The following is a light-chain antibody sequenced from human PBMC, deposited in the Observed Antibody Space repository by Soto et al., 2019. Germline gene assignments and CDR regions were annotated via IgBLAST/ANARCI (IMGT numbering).Light chain of an antibody. V-gene: IGKV1-5*03. CDR3: QQYHSFSTT. CDR1: PSVSSW. J-gene: IGKJ2*01. Sequence: DIQMTQSPSTLSPSVGDRVTITCPASPSVSSWWAWYQQKPGKAPKLLIYKASSLESGVPSRFSGSEAGTEFTLTISSLQPDDFATYYCQQYHSFSTTFGQGTKLEIK. CDR2: KAS.